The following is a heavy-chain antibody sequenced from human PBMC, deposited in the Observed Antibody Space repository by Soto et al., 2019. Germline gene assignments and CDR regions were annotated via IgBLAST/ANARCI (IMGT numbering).Heavy chain of an antibody. CDR3: ASRRIAARRAYYYGMDV. Sequence: PVESLTISCEVSGYSFTSYWIIWVLQMPGKGLEWMGRIDPSDSYTNYSPSFQGHVTISADKSISTAYLQWSSLKASDTAMYYCASRRIAARRAYYYGMDVWGQGTTVTVSS. CDR1: GYSFTSYW. CDR2: IDPSDSYT. D-gene: IGHD6-6*01. J-gene: IGHJ6*01. V-gene: IGHV5-10-1*01.